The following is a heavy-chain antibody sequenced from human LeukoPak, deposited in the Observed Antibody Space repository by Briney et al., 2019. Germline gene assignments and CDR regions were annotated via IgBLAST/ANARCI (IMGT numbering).Heavy chain of an antibody. J-gene: IGHJ5*02. D-gene: IGHD6-19*01. CDR2: ISCSGGST. V-gene: IGHV3-23*01. CDR1: GFTFSSYA. CDR3: VKGAIRGGAVGHENWSDP. Sequence: PGGSLRLSCAASGFTFSSYAMSWVRQAPGKGLEWVSAISCSGGSTYYADSVKGRFTISRDNSKNTLYLQMNSLRAEDTAVYYCVKGAIRGGAVGHENWSDPWGQGTLVTVSS.